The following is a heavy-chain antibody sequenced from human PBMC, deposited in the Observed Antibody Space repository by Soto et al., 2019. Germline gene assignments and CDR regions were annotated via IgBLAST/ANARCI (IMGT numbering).Heavy chain of an antibody. CDR2: INPSGGST. CDR3: ARDRSVVVPAAIRNYYYYYGMDV. D-gene: IGHD2-2*02. V-gene: IGHV1-46*01. J-gene: IGHJ6*02. Sequence: VASVKVSCKASGYTFTSYYMHWVRQAPGQGLEWMGIINPSGGSTSYAQKFQGRVTMTRDTSTSTVYMELSSLRSEDTAVYYCARDRSVVVPAAIRNYYYYYGMDVWGQGTTVTVSS. CDR1: GYTFTSYY.